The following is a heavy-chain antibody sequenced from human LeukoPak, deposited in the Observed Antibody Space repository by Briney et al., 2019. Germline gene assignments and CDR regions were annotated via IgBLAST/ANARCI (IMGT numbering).Heavy chain of an antibody. D-gene: IGHD2-21*02. Sequence: SETLSLTCTVSGGSISSSSYYWGWIRQPPGQGLEWIGSIYYSGSTYYNPSLKSRVTISVDTSKNQFSLKLSSVTAADTAVYYCARHESGYCGGDCYANNWFDPWGQGTLVTVSS. V-gene: IGHV4-39*01. J-gene: IGHJ5*02. CDR2: IYYSGST. CDR1: GGSISSSSYY. CDR3: ARHESGYCGGDCYANNWFDP.